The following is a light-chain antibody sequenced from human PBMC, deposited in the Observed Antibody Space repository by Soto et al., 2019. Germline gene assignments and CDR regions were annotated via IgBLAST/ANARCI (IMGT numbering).Light chain of an antibody. V-gene: IGKV4-1*01. CDR1: QSLLYSSNNENY. CDR3: QQYYTTPYT. Sequence: DIVMTQSPDSLAVSLGERATINCKSSQSLLYSSNNENYLAWYQQKPGQPPKLLIYWASTRESGVPDRFSGSGSGTDFTLTINSLQAEDVAVYYCQQYYTTPYTFGQGTRLEIK. CDR2: WAS. J-gene: IGKJ2*01.